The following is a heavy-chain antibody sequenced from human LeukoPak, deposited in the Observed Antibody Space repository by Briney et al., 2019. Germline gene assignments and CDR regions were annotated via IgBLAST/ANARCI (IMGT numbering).Heavy chain of an antibody. Sequence: GGSLRLSCAASGFTFSSYAMNWVRQVPGKGLEWVSAIIGSGDNPYYADSVKGRFTISRDNSKNTLYMEMNSLRAEDTAVYYCAKGGRGSIATRPDYWGQGTLVTVSS. CDR3: AKGGRGSIATRPDY. J-gene: IGHJ4*02. CDR2: IIGSGDNP. CDR1: GFTFSSYA. D-gene: IGHD6-6*01. V-gene: IGHV3-23*01.